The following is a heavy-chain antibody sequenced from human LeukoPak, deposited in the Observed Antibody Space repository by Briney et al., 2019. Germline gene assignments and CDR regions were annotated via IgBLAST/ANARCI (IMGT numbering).Heavy chain of an antibody. V-gene: IGHV4-59*01. CDR3: VAEAYSSSDNWFDP. D-gene: IGHD6-13*01. CDR2: IYYSGST. Sequence: SETLSLTCTVSGGSISSYYWSWIRQPPGKGLEWIGYIYYSGSTNYNPSLKSRVTISVDTSKNQFSLKLSSVTAADTAVYYCVAEAYSSSDNWFDPWGQGTLVTVSS. J-gene: IGHJ5*02. CDR1: GGSISSYY.